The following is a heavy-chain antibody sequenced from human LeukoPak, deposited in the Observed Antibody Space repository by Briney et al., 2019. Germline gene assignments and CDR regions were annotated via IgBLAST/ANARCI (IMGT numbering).Heavy chain of an antibody. J-gene: IGHJ5*02. CDR1: GGSISSYY. D-gene: IGHD2-15*01. CDR2: IYYSGST. CDR3: ARAGYCSGGSCHGGWFDP. Sequence: SETLSLTCTVSGGSISSYYWSWIRQPPGKGLEWIGYIYYSGSTNYNPSLKSRVTISVDTSKNQFSLKLSSVTAADTAVYYCARAGYCSGGSCHGGWFDPWGQGTLVTVSS. V-gene: IGHV4-59*01.